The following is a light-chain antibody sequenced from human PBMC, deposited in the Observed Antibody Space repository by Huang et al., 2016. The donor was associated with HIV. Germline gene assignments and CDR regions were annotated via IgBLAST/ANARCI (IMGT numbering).Light chain of an antibody. CDR1: QSVSSN. V-gene: IGKV3-15*01. CDR3: QQYNSWPLT. CDR2: GAS. Sequence: EIVMTQSPTTLSGSPGVRATLSCRASQSVSSNLAWYQQRPGQAPRLLSYGASTRATGIPARFSGSGSGTEFTLTISSLQSGDFAVYYCQQYNSWPLTFGGGTKVDIK. J-gene: IGKJ4*01.